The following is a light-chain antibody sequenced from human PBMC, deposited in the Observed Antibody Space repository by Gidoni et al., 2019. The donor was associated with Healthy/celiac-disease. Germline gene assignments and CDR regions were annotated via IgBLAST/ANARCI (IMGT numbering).Light chain of an antibody. CDR3: MQALQTLLMYT. Sequence: DIVMTQSQLSLPVTPGEPASISCRSSQSLLHSNGYNYLDWYLQKPGQSPQLLIYLGSNRASGVPDRFSGSGSGTDFTLKISRVEAEDVGVYYCMQALQTLLMYTFGQGTKLEIK. CDR1: QSLLHSNGYNY. J-gene: IGKJ2*01. V-gene: IGKV2-28*01. CDR2: LGS.